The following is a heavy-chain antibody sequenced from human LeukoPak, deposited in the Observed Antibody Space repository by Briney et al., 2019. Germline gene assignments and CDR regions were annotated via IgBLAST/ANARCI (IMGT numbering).Heavy chain of an antibody. CDR3: ARDRSGSLLAFDI. J-gene: IGHJ3*02. V-gene: IGHV1-18*01. Sequence: EASVKVSCKASGYTFNKYGISLLRQAPGQGLEWMGWSSTYNGDTKSAQKLQGRVTMTTDTPTSTAYMELRSLRSDDTAMYYCARDRSGSLLAFDIWGQGTMVTVSS. CDR1: GYTFNKYG. D-gene: IGHD3-10*01. CDR2: SSTYNGDT.